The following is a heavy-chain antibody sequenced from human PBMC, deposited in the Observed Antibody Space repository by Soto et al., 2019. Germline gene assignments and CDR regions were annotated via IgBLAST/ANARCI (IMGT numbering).Heavy chain of an antibody. CDR1: GASIINNNW. J-gene: IGHJ5*02. D-gene: IGHD1-26*01. CDR2: VFHTGTT. Sequence: QVQLQESGPGLLKPSGTLSLTCTVSGASIINNNWWSWVRQAPGKGPEWIGEVFHTGTTNYNPSLKSRVTISVDKSKNQFSLNLNSVTAADTAVYYCARQEWGEWEIPGSFDPWGQGTLVIVS. CDR3: ARQEWGEWEIPGSFDP. V-gene: IGHV4-4*02.